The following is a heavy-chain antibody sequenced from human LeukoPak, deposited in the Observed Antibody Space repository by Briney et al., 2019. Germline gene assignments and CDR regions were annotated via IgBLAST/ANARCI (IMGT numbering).Heavy chain of an antibody. J-gene: IGHJ6*02. CDR1: GFTFSSYA. V-gene: IGHV3-23*01. D-gene: IGHD3-10*01. CDR2: ISGSGGST. CDR3: ARDYYGSGSYYGGSDV. Sequence: GGSLRLSCAASGFTFSSYAMSWVRQAPGKGLEWVSAISGSGGSTYYADSVKGRFTISRDNSKNTLYLQMNSLRAEDTAVYYCARDYYGSGSYYGGSDVWGQGTTVTVSS.